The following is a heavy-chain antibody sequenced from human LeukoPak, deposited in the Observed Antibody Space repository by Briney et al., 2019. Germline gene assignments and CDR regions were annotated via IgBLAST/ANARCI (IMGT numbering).Heavy chain of an antibody. CDR2: INWNGGST. J-gene: IGHJ4*02. Sequence: GGSLRLSCAASGFTFDDYGMSWVRQAPGKGLEWVSGINWNGGSTGYADSVKGRFTISRDNAKNSLYLQMNSLRAEDTAVYYCARDGNYYGSGSHFDYWGQGTLVTVSS. CDR3: ARDGNYYGSGSHFDY. CDR1: GFTFDDYG. D-gene: IGHD3-10*01. V-gene: IGHV3-20*04.